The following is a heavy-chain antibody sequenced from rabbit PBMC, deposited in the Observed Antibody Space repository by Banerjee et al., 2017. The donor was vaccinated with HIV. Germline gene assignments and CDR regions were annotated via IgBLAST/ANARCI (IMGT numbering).Heavy chain of an antibody. CDR1: GFSFSNKAV. CDR2: INAVTGKA. CDR3: ARDLTSVIGWNFGW. V-gene: IGHV1S45*01. D-gene: IGHD1-1*01. Sequence: QEQLVESGGGLVKPEGSLKLSCTASGFSFSNKAVVCWVRQAPGKGLEWIACINAVTGKAVYASWAKGRFTFSKTSSTTVTLEMTSLTAADTATYFCARDLTSVIGWNFGWWGPGTLVTVS. J-gene: IGHJ4*01.